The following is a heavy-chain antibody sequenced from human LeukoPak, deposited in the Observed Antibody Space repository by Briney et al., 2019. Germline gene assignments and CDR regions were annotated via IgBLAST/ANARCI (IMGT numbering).Heavy chain of an antibody. J-gene: IGHJ6*03. V-gene: IGHV3-23*01. CDR1: GLTFSSYA. CDR2: ISGSGGST. D-gene: IGHD3-10*01. Sequence: GGSLRLSCAASGLTFSSYAMSWVRQAPGKGLEWVSAISGSGGSTYYADSVKGRFTISRDNSKNTLYLQMNSLRAEDTAVYYCAKGGVLLWFGESHYMDVWGKGTTVTVSS. CDR3: AKGGVLLWFGESHYMDV.